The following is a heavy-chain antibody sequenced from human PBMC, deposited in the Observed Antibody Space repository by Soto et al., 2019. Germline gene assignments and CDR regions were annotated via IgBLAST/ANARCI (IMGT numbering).Heavy chain of an antibody. CDR2: IYYSGST. D-gene: IGHD3-10*01. CDR3: ARLSERYLWYFDY. Sequence: SETLSLTCTVSGGSISSSSYYWGWIRQPPGKGLEWIGSIYYSGSTYYNPSLKSRVTISVDTSKNQFSLKLSSVTAADTAVYYCARLSERYLWYFDYWGQGTLVTVSS. V-gene: IGHV4-39*01. CDR1: GGSISSSSYY. J-gene: IGHJ4*02.